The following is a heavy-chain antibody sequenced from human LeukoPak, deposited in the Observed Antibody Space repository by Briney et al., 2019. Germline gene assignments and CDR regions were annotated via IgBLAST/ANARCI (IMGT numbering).Heavy chain of an antibody. D-gene: IGHD2-2*03. CDR3: ARLAGGYCSSTSCYEDAPNWFDP. V-gene: IGHV4-59*12. CDR2: IYYSGST. Sequence: PSETLSLTCTVSGGSISSYYWSWIRQPPGKGLEWIGYIYYSGSTNYNPSLKSRVTISVDTSKNQFSLKLSSVTAADTAVYYCARLAGGYCSSTSCYEDAPNWFDPWGQGTLVTVSS. J-gene: IGHJ5*02. CDR1: GGSISSYY.